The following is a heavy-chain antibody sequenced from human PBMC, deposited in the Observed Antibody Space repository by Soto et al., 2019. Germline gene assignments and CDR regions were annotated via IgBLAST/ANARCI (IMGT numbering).Heavy chain of an antibody. D-gene: IGHD1-26*01. CDR2: IYYSGST. CDR3: ARDFSWEPYRFDP. Sequence: PSETLSLTCTVSGGSISSSSYYWGWIRQPPGKGLEWIGSIYYSGSTYYNPSLKSRVTISVDTSKNQFSLKLSSVTAADTAVYYCARDFSWEPYRFDPWGQGTLVTVSS. CDR1: GGSISSSSYY. V-gene: IGHV4-39*07. J-gene: IGHJ5*02.